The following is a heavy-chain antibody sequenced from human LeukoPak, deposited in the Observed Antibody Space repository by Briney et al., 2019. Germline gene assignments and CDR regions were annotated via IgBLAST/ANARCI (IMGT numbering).Heavy chain of an antibody. Sequence: GGSLRLSPAASGFTFTRYSMNWVRQAPGKGLEWVSYISSSSRTMYYADSVKGRFTISRDNAKNSLYLQMNSLRDDDTAVYYCAIDRCHLGLLYGRQGTLVTVSS. D-gene: IGHD3-10*01. CDR1: GFTFTRYS. V-gene: IGHV3-48*02. CDR2: ISSSSRTM. J-gene: IGHJ4*02. CDR3: AIDRCHLGLLY.